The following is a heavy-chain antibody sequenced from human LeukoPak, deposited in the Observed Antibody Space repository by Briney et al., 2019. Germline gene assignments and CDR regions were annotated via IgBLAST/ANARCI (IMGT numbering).Heavy chain of an antibody. CDR2: ISGSGGST. V-gene: IGHV3-23*01. CDR1: GFTFSSYA. CDR3: AICDSGSYYGTAFDI. J-gene: IGHJ3*02. Sequence: GGSLRLSCAASGFTFSSYAMSWVRQAPGKGLEWVSAISGSGGSTYYADSVKGRFTISRDNSKNTLYLQMNSLRAEDTAVYYCAICDSGSYYGTAFDIWGQGTMVTVSS. D-gene: IGHD1-26*01.